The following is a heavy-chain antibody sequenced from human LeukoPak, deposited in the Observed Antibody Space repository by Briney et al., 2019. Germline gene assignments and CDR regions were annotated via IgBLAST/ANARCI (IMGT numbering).Heavy chain of an antibody. CDR1: GGSISSYY. Sequence: SETLSLTCTVSGGSISSYYWNWIRQPPGKGLEWIGSIYYSGSTYYNPSLKSRVTISVDTSKNQFSLKLSSVTAADTAVYYCARIAVARVYWGQGTLVTVSS. J-gene: IGHJ4*02. V-gene: IGHV4-59*05. D-gene: IGHD6-19*01. CDR2: IYYSGST. CDR3: ARIAVARVY.